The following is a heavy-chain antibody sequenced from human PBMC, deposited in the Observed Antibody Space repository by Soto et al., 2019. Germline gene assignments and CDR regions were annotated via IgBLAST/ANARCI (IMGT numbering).Heavy chain of an antibody. Sequence: GGSLRLSCAASGFTFDDYNMNWVRQAPGKGLEWVSLITWDGRTTCYGDFVKGRFTISRDNSKNSLFLQMNSLTTEDTALYYCAKGGPRSALDYWGQGTLVTVSS. CDR3: AKGGPRSALDY. J-gene: IGHJ4*02. V-gene: IGHV3-43*01. D-gene: IGHD2-15*01. CDR2: ITWDGRTT. CDR1: GFTFDDYN.